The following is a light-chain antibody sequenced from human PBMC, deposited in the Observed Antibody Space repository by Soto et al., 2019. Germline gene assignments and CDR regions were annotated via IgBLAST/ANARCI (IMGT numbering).Light chain of an antibody. CDR1: SSDVGGYNH. CDR2: DVS. CDR3: TSYSSSSSPVI. V-gene: IGLV2-14*01. Sequence: QSALTQPASVSGSPGQSITISCTGTSSDVGGYNHVSWYQQHPGKAPKLIICDVSDRPSGVSNRFSASKSGNTASLTISGLQAEDEADYYCTSYSSSSSPVIFGGGTKLTVL. J-gene: IGLJ2*01.